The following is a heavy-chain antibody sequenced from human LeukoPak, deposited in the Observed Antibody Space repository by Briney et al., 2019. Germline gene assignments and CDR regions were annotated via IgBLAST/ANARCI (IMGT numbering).Heavy chain of an antibody. CDR3: ARVGRGVTSTY. Sequence: GGSLRLSCAASGFTVSSNYMSWVRQAPGKGLEWGSVIYSGGSTYYADSVKARFTISRDNSKNTLYLQMNSLRAEDTAVYYCARVGRGVTSTYWGQGTLVTVSS. J-gene: IGHJ4*02. V-gene: IGHV3-66*01. CDR1: GFTVSSNY. CDR2: IYSGGST. D-gene: IGHD2-21*02.